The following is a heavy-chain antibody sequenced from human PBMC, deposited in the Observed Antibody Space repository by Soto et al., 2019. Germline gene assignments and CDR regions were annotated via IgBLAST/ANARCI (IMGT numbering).Heavy chain of an antibody. CDR1: GGSISSGGYS. V-gene: IGHV4-30-2*01. D-gene: IGHD6-6*01. Sequence: PSETLSLTCAVSGGSISSGGYSWSWIRQPPGKGLEWIGYIYHSGSTYYNPSLKSRVTISVDRSKNQFSLKLSSVTAADTAVYYCARCGIAARRHQNWFDHWGQGTLVTVSS. J-gene: IGHJ5*02. CDR3: ARCGIAARRHQNWFDH. CDR2: IYHSGST.